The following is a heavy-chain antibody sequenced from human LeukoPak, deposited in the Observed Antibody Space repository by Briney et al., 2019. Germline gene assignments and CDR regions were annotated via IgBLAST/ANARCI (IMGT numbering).Heavy chain of an antibody. Sequence: SETLSLTCAVYGGSFSGYYWSWIRQPPGKGLEWIGEINHSGSTNYNPSLKSRVTISVDTSKNQFSLKLSSVTAADTAVYYCARGLRGDGYKIRWDYYYYHGMDVWGQGTTVTVSS. CDR1: GGSFSGYY. J-gene: IGHJ6*02. CDR3: ARGLRGDGYKIRWDYYYYHGMDV. V-gene: IGHV4-34*01. D-gene: IGHD5-24*01. CDR2: INHSGST.